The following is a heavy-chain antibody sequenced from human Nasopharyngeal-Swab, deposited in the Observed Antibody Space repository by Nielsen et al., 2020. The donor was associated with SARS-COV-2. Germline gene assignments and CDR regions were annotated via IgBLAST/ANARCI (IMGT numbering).Heavy chain of an antibody. CDR3: ARHLRGTYYYGMDV. CDR1: GGSITFSSYY. Sequence: SETLSLTCTVSGGSITFSSYYWSWIRQPPGKGLEWIGYIYYSGSTNYNPSLKSRVTISVDTSKNQFSLKLSSVTAADTAVYYCARHLRGTYYYGMDVWGQGTTVTVSS. D-gene: IGHD3-3*02. J-gene: IGHJ6*02. CDR2: IYYSGST. V-gene: IGHV4-61*05.